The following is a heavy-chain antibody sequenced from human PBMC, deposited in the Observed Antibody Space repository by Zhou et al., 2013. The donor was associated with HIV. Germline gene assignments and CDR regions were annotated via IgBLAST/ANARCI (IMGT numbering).Heavy chain of an antibody. CDR2: IYTSGST. V-gene: IGHV4-4*07. J-gene: IGHJ3*02. Sequence: VQLQESGPGLVKPSETLSLTCTVSGGSISSYYWSWIRQPAGKGLEWIGRIYTSGSTNYNPSLKSRVTMSVDTSKNQFSLKLSSVTAADTAVYYCARGEVVGGIAVAYDAFDIWGQGDNGHRLF. D-gene: IGHD6-19*01. CDR1: GGSISSYY. CDR3: ARGEVVGGIAVAYDAFDI.